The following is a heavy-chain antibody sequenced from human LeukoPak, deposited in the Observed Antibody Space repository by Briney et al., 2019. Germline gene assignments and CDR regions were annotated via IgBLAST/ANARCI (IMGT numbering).Heavy chain of an antibody. Sequence: PGGPLRLSCAASGFTFSSYWMHWVRQAPGKGLVWVSRINSDGSSTSYADSVKGRFTISRDNAKNTLYLQMNSLRAEDTAVYYCAREYGSGSYLIFDYWGQGTLVTVSS. CDR1: GFTFSSYW. CDR3: AREYGSGSYLIFDY. J-gene: IGHJ4*02. V-gene: IGHV3-74*01. D-gene: IGHD3-10*01. CDR2: INSDGSST.